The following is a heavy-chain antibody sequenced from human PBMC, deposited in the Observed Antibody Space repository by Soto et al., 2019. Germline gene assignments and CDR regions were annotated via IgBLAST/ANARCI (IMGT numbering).Heavy chain of an antibody. CDR1: GGTFNSYA. CDR2: INPNSGGT. V-gene: IGHV1-2*02. J-gene: IGHJ4*02. Sequence: ASVKVSCKASGGTFNSYAISWVRQAPGQGLEWMGWINPNSGGTNYAQKFQGRVTMTRDTSISTAYMELSRLRSDDTAVYYCARDKPDHIVVVPAAIRRDYWGQGTLVTVSS. CDR3: ARDKPDHIVVVPAAIRRDY. D-gene: IGHD2-2*01.